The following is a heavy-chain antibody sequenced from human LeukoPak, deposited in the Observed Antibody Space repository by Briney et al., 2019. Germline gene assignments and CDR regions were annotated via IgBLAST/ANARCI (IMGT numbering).Heavy chain of an antibody. CDR3: ARDRINYYDSSGYLDY. V-gene: IGHV1-46*01. Sequence: ASVTVSCKASGYTFTSYYMHWVRQAPGQGLEWMGIINPSGGSTSYAQKFQGRVTMTRDTSTSTVYMELSSLRSEDTAVYYCARDRINYYDSSGYLDYWGQGTLVTVSS. D-gene: IGHD3-22*01. CDR2: INPSGGST. CDR1: GYTFTSYY. J-gene: IGHJ4*02.